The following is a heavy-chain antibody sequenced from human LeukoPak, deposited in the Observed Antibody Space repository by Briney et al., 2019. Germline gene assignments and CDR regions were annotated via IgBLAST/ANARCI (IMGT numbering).Heavy chain of an antibody. CDR3: ARRRGVPGAFDI. CDR2: FYYRGNT. CDR1: GGSVTNSSGYY. J-gene: IGHJ3*02. D-gene: IGHD2-8*01. V-gene: IGHV4-39*01. Sequence: PSETLSLTCSVSGGSVTNSSGYYWAWIRQPPGKGLEWIGSFYYRGNTYYNLSLKSRLTISVDTSKNQFSLKMSSVTATDTAIYYCARRRGVPGAFDIWGQGTQVTVSS.